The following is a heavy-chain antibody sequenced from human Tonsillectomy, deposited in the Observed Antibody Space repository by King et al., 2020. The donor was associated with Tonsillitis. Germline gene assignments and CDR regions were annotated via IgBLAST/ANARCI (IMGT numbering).Heavy chain of an antibody. Sequence: VQLVESGGGLVRPGGSLRLSCAASGIIVSNNYISWVRQAPGKGLEWVSVIYSGGSTFYADSVKGRFSISRDTSKNTVSLHVNSLRPEDTAVYYCAGGKTKNDDFWTHGMDVWGQGTTVTVS. J-gene: IGHJ6*02. V-gene: IGHV3-66*01. D-gene: IGHD3-3*01. CDR3: AGGKTKNDDFWTHGMDV. CDR2: IYSGGST. CDR1: GIIVSNNY.